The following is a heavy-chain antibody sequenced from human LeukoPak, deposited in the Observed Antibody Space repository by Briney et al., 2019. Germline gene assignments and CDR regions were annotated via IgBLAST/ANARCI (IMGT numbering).Heavy chain of an antibody. CDR1: GFTFSNYD. CDR2: ISYEGNNK. Sequence: GGSRRLSCAASGFTFSNYDMHWVRQAPGKGLEWVAVISYEGNNKYYADSVKGRFTISRDNSKNTLYVQMNSLRAEDTAVYYCAKSVTSVTTASLDYWGQGTLVTVSS. CDR3: AKSVTSVTTASLDY. D-gene: IGHD4-17*01. V-gene: IGHV3-30*18. J-gene: IGHJ4*02.